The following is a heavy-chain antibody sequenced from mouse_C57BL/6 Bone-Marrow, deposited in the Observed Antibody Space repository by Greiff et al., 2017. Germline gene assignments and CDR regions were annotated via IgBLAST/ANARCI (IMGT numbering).Heavy chain of an antibody. CDR1: GYTFTSYW. V-gene: IGHV1-69*01. CDR3: ARESYDGYYFYFDY. J-gene: IGHJ2*01. D-gene: IGHD2-3*01. Sequence: VQLQQPGAELVMPGASVKLSCKASGYTFTSYWMHWVKQRPGQGLEWIGEIDPSDSYTNYNQKFKGKSTLTVDKSSSTAYMQLSSLTSEDSAVYYCARESYDGYYFYFDYWGQGTTLTVSS. CDR2: IDPSDSYT.